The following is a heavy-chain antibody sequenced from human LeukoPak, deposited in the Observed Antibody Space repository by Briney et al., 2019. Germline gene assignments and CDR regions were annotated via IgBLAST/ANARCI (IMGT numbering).Heavy chain of an antibody. Sequence: GGSLRLSCAASGFTFSSSAMHWVRQAPGKGLERVAVISYDGSNKYYADSVKGRFTISRDNSKNTLYLQMNSLRAEDTAVYYCARVAGYCSSTSCYRGKHFDYWGQGTLVTVSS. J-gene: IGHJ4*02. CDR2: ISYDGSNK. CDR3: ARVAGYCSSTSCYRGKHFDY. V-gene: IGHV3-30*01. CDR1: GFTFSSSA. D-gene: IGHD2-2*02.